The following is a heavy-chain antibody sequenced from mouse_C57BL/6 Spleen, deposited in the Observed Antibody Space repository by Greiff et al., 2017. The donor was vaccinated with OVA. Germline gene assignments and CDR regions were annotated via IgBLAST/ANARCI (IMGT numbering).Heavy chain of an antibody. J-gene: IGHJ3*01. D-gene: IGHD3-1*01. CDR1: GYTFTSYW. CDR2: IHPNSGST. V-gene: IGHV1-64*01. Sequence: VQLQQPGAELVKPGASVKLSCKASGYTFTSYWTHWVKQRPGQGLEWIGMIHPNSGSTNYNEKFKSKATLTVDKSSSTAYMQLSSLTSEDSAVYYCARLRGLEFAYWGQGTLVTVSA. CDR3: ARLRGLEFAY.